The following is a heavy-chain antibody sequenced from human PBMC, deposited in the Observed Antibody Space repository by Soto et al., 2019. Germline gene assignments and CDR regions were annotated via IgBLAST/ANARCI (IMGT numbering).Heavy chain of an antibody. CDR1: GGTFSSNA. J-gene: IGHJ4*02. D-gene: IGHD5-18*01. CDR3: ATGGRGYSSAPRFYFEF. V-gene: IGHV1-69*12. Sequence: QVHLVQSGAEVKKPGSSXXXXXXASGGTFSSNAISXVRQAPGQGLEWMGGIIPIFGTAHYAQKFQGRVTITADEATSTASMELSSLKSEDTAVYYCATGGRGYSSAPRFYFEFWGQGTLVTVSS. CDR2: IIPIFGTA.